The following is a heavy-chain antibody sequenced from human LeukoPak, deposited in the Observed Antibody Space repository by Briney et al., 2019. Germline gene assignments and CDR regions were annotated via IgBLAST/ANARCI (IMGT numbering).Heavy chain of an antibody. CDR1: GGSISSYY. CDR3: ARGCKPFLQWPRSGFDY. Sequence: PSETLSLTCTVSGGSISSYYWSWIRQPPGKGLEWIGYIYYSGSTNYNPSLKSRVTISVDTSKNQFSLKLSSVTAADTAVYYCARGCKPFLQWPRSGFDYWGQGTLVTVSS. V-gene: IGHV4-59*12. J-gene: IGHJ4*02. CDR2: IYYSGST. D-gene: IGHD4-11*01.